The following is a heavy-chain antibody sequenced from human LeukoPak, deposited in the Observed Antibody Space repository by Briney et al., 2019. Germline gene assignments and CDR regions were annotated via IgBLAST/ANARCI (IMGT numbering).Heavy chain of an antibody. CDR2: ISAYNGNT. D-gene: IGHD2-21*02. V-gene: IGHV1-18*01. CDR3: ARVNVVSVVVTASRANWFDP. J-gene: IGHJ5*02. CDR1: GYTFTSYG. Sequence: GASVKVSCKASGYTFTSYGISWVRQAPGQGLEWMGWISAYNGNTNYAQKLQGRVTMTTDTSTSTAYMELRSLRSDDTAVYYCARVNVVSVVVTASRANWFDPWGRGTLVTVSS.